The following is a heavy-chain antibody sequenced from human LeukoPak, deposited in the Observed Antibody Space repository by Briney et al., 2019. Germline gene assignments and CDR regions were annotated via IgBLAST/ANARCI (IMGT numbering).Heavy chain of an antibody. CDR2: INPNSGGT. CDR1: GYTFTGSY. CDR3: ASRPSSMVRGAIDY. D-gene: IGHD3-10*01. J-gene: IGHJ4*02. Sequence: ASVKVSCKASGYTFTGSYMHWVRQAPGQGLGGRGWINPNSGGTNYAQKFQGRVTMTRDTSISTAYMALSRLRSDDTAVYYCASRPSSMVRGAIDYWGQGTLVTVSS. V-gene: IGHV1-2*02.